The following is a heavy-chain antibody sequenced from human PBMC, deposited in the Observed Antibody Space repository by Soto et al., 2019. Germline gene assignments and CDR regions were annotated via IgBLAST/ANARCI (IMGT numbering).Heavy chain of an antibody. J-gene: IGHJ3*02. CDR1: GGSVSSGSYY. D-gene: IGHD3-22*01. Sequence: SETLSLTCTVSGGSVSSGSYYWSWIRQPPGKGLEWIGYIYYSGSTNYNPSLKSRVTISVDTSKNQFSLKLSSVTAADTAVYYCARVRGNYYDSSGYYLRDGRADAFDISGQGTFLT. V-gene: IGHV4-61*01. CDR2: IYYSGST. CDR3: ARVRGNYYDSSGYYLRDGRADAFDI.